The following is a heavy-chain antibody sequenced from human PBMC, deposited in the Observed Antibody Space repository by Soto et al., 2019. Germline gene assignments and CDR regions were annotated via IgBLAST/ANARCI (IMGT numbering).Heavy chain of an antibody. CDR1: GFTFSSYA. Sequence: QVQLVESGGGVVQPGRSLRLSCAASGFTFSSYAMHWVRQAPGKGLEWVAVISYDGSNKYYADSVKGRFTISRDNSKTLYLQMNSLRAGDTAVYYCVRDKSPYSSGWHNRHFDSWGQGTLVTVSS. V-gene: IGHV3-30-3*01. CDR3: VRDKSPYSSGWHNRHFDS. J-gene: IGHJ4*02. CDR2: ISYDGSNK. D-gene: IGHD6-19*01.